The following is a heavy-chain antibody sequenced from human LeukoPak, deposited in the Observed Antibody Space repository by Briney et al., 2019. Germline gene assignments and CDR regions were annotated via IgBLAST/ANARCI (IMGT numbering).Heavy chain of an antibody. CDR1: GFTFDDYS. Sequence: PGGSLRLSCAASGFTFDDYSMSWVRQAPGKGLEWVSGINWNGGSTGYADSVKGRFTISRDNAKNSLYLQMNSLRAEDTALYYCARVSTIFGVSGGFDYWGQGTLVTVSS. CDR3: ARVSTIFGVSGGFDY. J-gene: IGHJ4*02. V-gene: IGHV3-20*04. D-gene: IGHD3-3*01. CDR2: INWNGGST.